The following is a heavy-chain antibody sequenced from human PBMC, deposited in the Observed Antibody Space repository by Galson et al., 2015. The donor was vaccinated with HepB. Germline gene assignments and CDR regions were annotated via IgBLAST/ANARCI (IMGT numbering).Heavy chain of an antibody. CDR3: ARDRSHSLDY. CDR2: ISINSGNT. J-gene: IGHJ4*02. V-gene: IGHV1-18*04. Sequence: SVKVSCKASGYIFTTNGISWVRQAPGQGLEWLGWISINSGNTNCVERLQGRVTMTRDTSTGTAYMELRRLTSDDTAVYYCARDRSHSLDYWGQGTLVTVSS. D-gene: IGHD6-6*01. CDR1: GYIFTTNG.